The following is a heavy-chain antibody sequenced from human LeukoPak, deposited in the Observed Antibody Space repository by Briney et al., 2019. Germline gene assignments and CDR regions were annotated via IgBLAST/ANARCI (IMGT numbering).Heavy chain of an antibody. Sequence: PGGSLRLSCAASGSSFSSYAMNWVRQAPGKGLEWVANIRQDGSDKYYVDSVKGRFTISRDNAKNSLYLQMNSLAVEDTAVYYCARDGGSAIPFDYWGQGTLVTVSS. J-gene: IGHJ4*02. V-gene: IGHV3-7*01. CDR3: ARDGGSAIPFDY. CDR2: IRQDGSDK. CDR1: GSSFSSYA.